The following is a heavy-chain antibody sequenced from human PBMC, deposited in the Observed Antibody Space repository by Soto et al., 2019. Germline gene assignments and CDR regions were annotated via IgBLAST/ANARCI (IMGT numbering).Heavy chain of an antibody. CDR1: GYTFFTYD. CDR3: ARHNSPVTSGNWFDP. Sequence: QVHLVQSGVEVKTPGASVKVSCQASGYTFFTYDISWVRQAPGQGLEWMGWISTDSGDTKYAQKFQVRVTMTTDTSATPASLQLRSVSSHAPAVYYCARHNSPVTSGNWFDPWGQGTVVTVPS. CDR2: ISTDSGDT. V-gene: IGHV1-18*01. D-gene: IGHD1-20*01. J-gene: IGHJ5*02.